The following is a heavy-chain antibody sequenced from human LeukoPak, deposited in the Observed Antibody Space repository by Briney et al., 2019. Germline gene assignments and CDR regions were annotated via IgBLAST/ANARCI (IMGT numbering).Heavy chain of an antibody. CDR1: GFSFSSHW. J-gene: IGHJ4*02. CDR3: ARSLTGSYYFDY. V-gene: IGHV4-59*10. Sequence: PGGSLRLSCAGSGFSFSSHWMSWVRQAPGKGLEWIGRIYTSGSTNYNPSLKSRVTMSVGTSKNQFSLKLSSVTAEDTAVYYCARSLTGSYYFDYWGQGTLVTVSS. CDR2: IYTSGST. D-gene: IGHD7-27*01.